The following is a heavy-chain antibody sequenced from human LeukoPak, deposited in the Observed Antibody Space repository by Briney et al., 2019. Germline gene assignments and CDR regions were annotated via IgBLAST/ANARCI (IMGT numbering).Heavy chain of an antibody. D-gene: IGHD3-22*01. CDR2: INHSGST. J-gene: IGHJ4*02. V-gene: IGHV4-34*01. CDR3: ARQGIPYYYDSSGYGY. CDR1: GGSFSGYY. Sequence: SETLSLTCAVYGGSFSGYYWSWIRQPPGKGLEWIGEINHSGSTNYNPSLKSRVTISVDTSKNQFSLKLSSVTAADTAVYYCARQGIPYYYDSSGYGYWGQGTLVTVSS.